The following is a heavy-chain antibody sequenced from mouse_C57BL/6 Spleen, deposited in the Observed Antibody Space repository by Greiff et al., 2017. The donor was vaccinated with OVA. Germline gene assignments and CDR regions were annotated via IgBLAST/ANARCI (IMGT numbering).Heavy chain of an antibody. D-gene: IGHD4-1*01. CDR2: IHPNSGST. CDR1: GYTFTSYW. J-gene: IGHJ2*01. Sequence: VQLQQPGAELVKPGASVKLSCKASGYTFTSYWMHWVKQRPGQGLEWIGMIHPNSGSTNYNEKFTSKATLTVDKSSSTAYMQLSSLTSEDSAVYYCARSRLTGDFDYWGQGTTLTVSS. CDR3: ARSRLTGDFDY. V-gene: IGHV1-64*01.